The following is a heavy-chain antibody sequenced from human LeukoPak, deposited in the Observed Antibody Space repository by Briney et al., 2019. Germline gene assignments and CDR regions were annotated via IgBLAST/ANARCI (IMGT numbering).Heavy chain of an antibody. J-gene: IGHJ5*02. D-gene: IGHD6-13*01. CDR3: ARVGGGSSTWYGWFDP. CDR1: GGTFNNYP. CDR2: IIPIFGTT. V-gene: IGHV1-69*13. Sequence: SVTVSCKASGGTFNNYPISLVRQAPGQGLGWVGGIIPIFGTTNYAPKFQGRVTFTADESTSTVYMELSSLRSEDTAVYYCARVGGGSSTWYGWFDPWGQGTLVTVSS.